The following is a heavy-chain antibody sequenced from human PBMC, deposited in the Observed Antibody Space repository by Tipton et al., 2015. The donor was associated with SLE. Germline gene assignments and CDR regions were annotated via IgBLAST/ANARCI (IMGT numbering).Heavy chain of an antibody. J-gene: IGHJ5*02. D-gene: IGHD5-12*01. V-gene: IGHV4-59*11. CDR3: ARGVDGRVGDWFDP. Sequence: TLSLTCTVSGGSISSHYWSWIRQPPGKGLEWVGYIYYSGSTNYNPPPTSRVTISVDTSKNQFSLKLSSVTAADTAVYYCARGVDGRVGDWFDPWGQGTLVTVSS. CDR2: IYYSGST. CDR1: GGSISSHY.